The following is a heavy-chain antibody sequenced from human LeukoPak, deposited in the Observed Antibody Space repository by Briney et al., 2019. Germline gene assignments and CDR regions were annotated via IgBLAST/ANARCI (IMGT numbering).Heavy chain of an antibody. CDR2: MNPNSGNT. CDR3: ARSCWYFDWLLYGRYYYYYYMDV. J-gene: IGHJ6*03. D-gene: IGHD3-9*01. CDR1: GYTFTSHD. V-gene: IGHV1-8*02. Sequence: GASVKVSCKASGYTFTSHDINWVRQATGQGLEWMGWMNPNSGNTGYAQKFQGRVTMTRNTSISTAYMELSSLRSEDTAVYYCARSCWYFDWLLYGRYYYYYYMDVWGKGTTVTISS.